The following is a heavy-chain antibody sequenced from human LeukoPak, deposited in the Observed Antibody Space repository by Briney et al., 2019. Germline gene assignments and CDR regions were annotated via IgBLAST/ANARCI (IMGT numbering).Heavy chain of an antibody. CDR2: MNPNSGNT. CDR1: GGTFSSYA. D-gene: IGHD1-26*01. J-gene: IGHJ4*02. V-gene: IGHV1-8*02. CDR3: ARAVGATDFDY. Sequence: ASVKVSCKASGGTFSSYAISWVRQATGQGLEWMGWMNPNSGNTGYAQKFQGRVTMTRNTSISTAYMELSSLRSEDTAVYYCARAVGATDFDYWGQGTLATVSS.